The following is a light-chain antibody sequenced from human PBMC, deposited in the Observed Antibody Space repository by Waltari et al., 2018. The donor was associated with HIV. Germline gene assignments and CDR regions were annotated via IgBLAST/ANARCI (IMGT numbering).Light chain of an antibody. Sequence: EIVLTPSPGTLSLSPGGRASLSCRASESVSNGYLAWYQQKPGQAPRLVIYYTSRRATGIPDRFSGSGSETDFSLTISRLEPEDFAVYYCQQYGGSPYTFGQGTKLEIK. CDR3: QQYGGSPYT. CDR1: ESVSNGY. CDR2: YTS. J-gene: IGKJ2*01. V-gene: IGKV3-20*01.